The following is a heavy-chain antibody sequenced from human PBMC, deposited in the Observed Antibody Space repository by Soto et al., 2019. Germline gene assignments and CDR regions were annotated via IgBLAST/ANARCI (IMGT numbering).Heavy chain of an antibody. J-gene: IGHJ4*02. V-gene: IGHV1-2*02. CDR2: INPNSGGT. CDR1: GYTFTDYY. CDR3: ARAVSTLLYSFDS. D-gene: IGHD2-15*01. Sequence: GASVKVSCKASGYTFTDYYMHWVRQAPGQGLEWMGWINPNSGGTDYAQKFQGRVTMTRDTSISTAYMELSRLRSDDTAVYYCARAVSTLLYSFDSWGQGPLVTVSS.